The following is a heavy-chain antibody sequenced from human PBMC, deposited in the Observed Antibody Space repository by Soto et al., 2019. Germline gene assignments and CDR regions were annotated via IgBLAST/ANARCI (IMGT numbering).Heavy chain of an antibody. J-gene: IGHJ5*02. CDR2: IIPIFGTA. Sequence: QVHLVQSGAEVKKPGSSVKVSCKASGGTFSSYAISWVRQAPGQGLEWMGGIIPIFGTANYAQKFQGRVTITADESTSTAYMELSSLGSEDTAIYYCARPTRYYYDTSDQSAWFDPWGQGTLVTVSS. V-gene: IGHV1-69*12. CDR3: ARPTRYYYDTSDQSAWFDP. CDR1: GGTFSSYA. D-gene: IGHD3-22*01.